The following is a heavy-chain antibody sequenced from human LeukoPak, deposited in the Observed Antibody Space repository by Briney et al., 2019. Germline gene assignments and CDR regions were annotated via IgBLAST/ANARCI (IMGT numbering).Heavy chain of an antibody. Sequence: SETLSLTCAVYGGSFSGYYWSWIRQPPGKGPEWIGEINHSGSTNYNPSLKSRVTISVDKSKNQFSLKLSSVTAADTAVYYCARGPPALAVAGTLLYYFDYWGQGTLVTVSS. D-gene: IGHD6-19*01. CDR3: ARGPPALAVAGTLLYYFDY. V-gene: IGHV4-34*01. CDR1: GGSFSGYY. CDR2: INHSGST. J-gene: IGHJ4*02.